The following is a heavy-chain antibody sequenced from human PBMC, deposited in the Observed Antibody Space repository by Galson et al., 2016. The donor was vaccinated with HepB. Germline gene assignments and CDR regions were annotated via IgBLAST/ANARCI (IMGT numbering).Heavy chain of an antibody. CDR3: VQGSTAPAV. CDR1: GFTFSNYG. Sequence: SLRLSCAATGFTFSNYGMTWARQAPGKGLAVVSSISRRGDSTDYAASVKGRFIISRDNTKNTLSLQMNSLRAEDTAVYYCVQGSTAPAVWGKGTTVTVSS. V-gene: IGHV3-23*01. CDR2: ISRRGDST. D-gene: IGHD2-2*01. J-gene: IGHJ6*04.